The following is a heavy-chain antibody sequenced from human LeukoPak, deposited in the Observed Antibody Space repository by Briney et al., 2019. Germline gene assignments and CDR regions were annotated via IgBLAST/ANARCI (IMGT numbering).Heavy chain of an antibody. Sequence: SVKVSCKASGGTFSSYAISWVRQAPGQGLEWMGGIIPIFGTANYAQKFQGRVTMTTDTSTSTAYMELRSLRSDDTAVYYCARAGELGVGATTEDYYGMDVWGQGTTVTVSS. CDR1: GGTFSSYA. D-gene: IGHD1-26*01. CDR2: IIPIFGTA. J-gene: IGHJ6*02. V-gene: IGHV1-69*05. CDR3: ARAGELGVGATTEDYYGMDV.